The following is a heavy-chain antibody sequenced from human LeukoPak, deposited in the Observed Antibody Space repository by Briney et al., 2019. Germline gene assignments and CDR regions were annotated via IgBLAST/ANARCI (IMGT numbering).Heavy chain of an antibody. D-gene: IGHD3-22*01. J-gene: IGHJ3*02. CDR1: GFSFSNYG. Sequence: GRSLRLSCAASGFSFSNYGIHWDRQAPGKGLEWVAVISYDGNNKYYADSVKGRFTISRDNSKNTLYLQMNSLRAEDTAVYYCAKDRGGAYYESSVDIWGQGTMVTVSS. CDR2: ISYDGNNK. V-gene: IGHV3-30*18. CDR3: AKDRGGAYYESSVDI.